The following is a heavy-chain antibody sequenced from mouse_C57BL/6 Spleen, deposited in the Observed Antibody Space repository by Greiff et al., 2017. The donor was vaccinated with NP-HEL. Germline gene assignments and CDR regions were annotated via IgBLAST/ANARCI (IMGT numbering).Heavy chain of an antibody. CDR2: INPNYGTT. CDR1: GYSFTDYN. CDR3: ARSLYYYGSSYEYAMDY. V-gene: IGHV1-39*01. J-gene: IGHJ4*01. D-gene: IGHD1-1*01. Sequence: EVQLQQSGPELVKPGASVKISCKASGYSFTDYNMNWVKQSNGKSLEWIGVINPNYGTTSYNQKFKGKATLTVDQSSSTAYMQLNSLTSEDSAVYDCARSLYYYGSSYEYAMDYWGQGTSVPVSS.